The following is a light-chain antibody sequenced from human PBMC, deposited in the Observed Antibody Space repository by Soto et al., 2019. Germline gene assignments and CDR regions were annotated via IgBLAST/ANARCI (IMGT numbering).Light chain of an antibody. V-gene: IGLV1-44*01. J-gene: IGLJ2*01. CDR2: SNN. Sequence: QSALTQPPSASGTPGQRVTISCSGSNSNIGSNTVNWYQQLPGTAPKLLIYSNNQRPSGVPDRFSGSKSGTSASLAISGLQSEDEADYYCAAWDDSLNGPVVFGGGTKVTVL. CDR3: AAWDDSLNGPVV. CDR1: NSNIGSNT.